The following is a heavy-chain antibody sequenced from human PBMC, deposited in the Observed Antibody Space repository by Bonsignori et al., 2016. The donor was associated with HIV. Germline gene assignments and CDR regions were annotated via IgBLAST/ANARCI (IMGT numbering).Heavy chain of an antibody. Sequence: WVRQAPGQGLEWMGWINPNSGGTNYAQKFQGRVTMTRDTFISTAYMELSRLRSDDTAVYYCARDAPSYSSSWVFDYWGQGTLVTVSS. CDR3: ARDAPSYSSSWVFDY. J-gene: IGHJ4*02. V-gene: IGHV1-2*02. D-gene: IGHD6-13*01. CDR2: INPNSGGT.